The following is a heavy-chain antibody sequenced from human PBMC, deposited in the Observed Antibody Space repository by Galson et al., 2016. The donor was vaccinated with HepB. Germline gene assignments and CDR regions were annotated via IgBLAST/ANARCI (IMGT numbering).Heavy chain of an antibody. V-gene: IGHV3-13*01. Sequence: SLRLSCAASGFPFSNYDMHWVRQASGKGLEWVSGFGDDGRTYYSGSVRGRFDISREDAKNFLYLQMNTLRTEDTAVYYCTRIYYDISGGYYHRLDVWGQGTTVTVSS. D-gene: IGHD3-22*01. CDR2: FGDDGRT. CDR1: GFPFSNYD. J-gene: IGHJ6*02. CDR3: TRIYYDISGGYYHRLDV.